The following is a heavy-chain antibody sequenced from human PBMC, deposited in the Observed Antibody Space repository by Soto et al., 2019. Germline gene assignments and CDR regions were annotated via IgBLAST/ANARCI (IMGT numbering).Heavy chain of an antibody. CDR3: TTVLGTALGLGTTWFDP. Sequence: GGSLRLSCAASGFTFSNAWMSWVRQAPGKGLEWVGRIKSKTGGGTTDYAAPVKGRFTISRDDSKNTLYLQMNSLKTEDTAVYYCTTVLGTALGLGTTWFDPWGQGTLVTVSS. CDR1: GFTFSNAW. D-gene: IGHD1-7*01. V-gene: IGHV3-15*01. J-gene: IGHJ5*02. CDR2: IKSKTGGGTT.